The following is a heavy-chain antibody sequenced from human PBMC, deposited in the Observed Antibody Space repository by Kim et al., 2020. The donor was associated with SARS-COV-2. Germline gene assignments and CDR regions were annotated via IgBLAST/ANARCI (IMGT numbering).Heavy chain of an antibody. CDR1: GGTFSSYA. D-gene: IGHD3-22*01. CDR3: ARFLRTNRKGLFNAFDI. V-gene: IGHV1-69*13. J-gene: IGHJ3*02. Sequence: SVKVSCKASGGTFSSYAISWVRQAPGQGLEWMGGIIPIFGTANYAQKFQGRVTITADESTSTAYMELSSLRSEDTAVYYCARFLRTNRKGLFNAFDIWGQGTMVTVSS. CDR2: IIPIFGTA.